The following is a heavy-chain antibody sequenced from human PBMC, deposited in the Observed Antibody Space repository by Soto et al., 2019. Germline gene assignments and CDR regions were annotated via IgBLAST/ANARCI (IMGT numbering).Heavy chain of an antibody. CDR3: TRHVDSSSWGFDP. D-gene: IGHD6-13*01. CDR2: IRSKANSYAT. Sequence: GESLKISCAASGFTFSGSAMHWVRQASGKGLEWVGRIRSKANSYATAYAASVKGRFTISRDDSKNTAYLQMNSLKTEDTAVYYCTRHVDSSSWGFDPWGQGTLVTVSS. V-gene: IGHV3-73*01. CDR1: GFTFSGSA. J-gene: IGHJ5*02.